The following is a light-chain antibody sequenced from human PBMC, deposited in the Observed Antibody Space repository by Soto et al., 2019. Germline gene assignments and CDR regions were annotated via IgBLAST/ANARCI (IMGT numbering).Light chain of an antibody. CDR3: CSYAGSGIVI. CDR2: EVS. J-gene: IGLJ2*01. V-gene: IGLV2-23*02. CDR1: SSDVGSYNL. Sequence: QSALTQPASVSGSPEQSITISCTGTSSDVGSYNLVSWYQQHPGKVPKLMIYEVSKRPSGVSNRFSGSKFGNTASPTISGLQAEDEADYYCCSYAGSGIVIFGGGTKVTVL.